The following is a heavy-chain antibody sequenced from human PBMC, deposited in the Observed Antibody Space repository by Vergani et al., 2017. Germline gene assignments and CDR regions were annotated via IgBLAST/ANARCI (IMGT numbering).Heavy chain of an antibody. J-gene: IGHJ6*03. V-gene: IGHV3-43*01. Sequence: EVQLVESGGVVVQPGGSLRLSCAASGFTFDDYTMHWVRQAPGKGLEWVSLISWDGGSTYYAASVKGRFTISRDNSKNSLYLQINSLRTEDTALYYCAKEPAVAGIAAAPEDGYYYCYMDVWGKGTTVTVSS. D-gene: IGHD6-13*01. CDR2: ISWDGGST. CDR1: GFTFDDYT. CDR3: AKEPAVAGIAAAPEDGYYYCYMDV.